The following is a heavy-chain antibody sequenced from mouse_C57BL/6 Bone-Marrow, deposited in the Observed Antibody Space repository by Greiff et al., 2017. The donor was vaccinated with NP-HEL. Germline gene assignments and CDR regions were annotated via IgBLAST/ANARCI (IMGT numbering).Heavy chain of an antibody. CDR1: GFTFRDYY. CDR3: ARDDYGSTHYYAMDY. Sequence: EVQVVESEGGLVQPGSSMKLSCTASGFTFRDYYMAWVRQVPEKGLEWVANINYDGSSTYYLDSLKSRFIISRDNAKNILYLQMSSLKSEDTATYYCARDDYGSTHYYAMDYWGQGTSVTVSS. J-gene: IGHJ4*01. D-gene: IGHD1-1*01. V-gene: IGHV5-16*01. CDR2: INYDGSST.